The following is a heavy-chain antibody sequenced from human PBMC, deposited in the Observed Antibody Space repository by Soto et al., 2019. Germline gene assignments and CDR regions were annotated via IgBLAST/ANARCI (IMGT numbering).Heavy chain of an antibody. CDR1: GGTFNSYT. J-gene: IGHJ4*02. V-gene: IGHV1-69*02. D-gene: IGHD3-10*01. CDR3: ATSYGSGSTHFDS. Sequence: QVQLVQSGPEVKKPGSSVKVSCTASGGTFNSYTLNWVRQAPGQRPEWVGRVNPIVGMSTSASKFQGRVTLTADKSTNRAYMELTGLKSEDTAVYYCATSYGSGSTHFDSWGQGTLVTVAS. CDR2: VNPIVGMS.